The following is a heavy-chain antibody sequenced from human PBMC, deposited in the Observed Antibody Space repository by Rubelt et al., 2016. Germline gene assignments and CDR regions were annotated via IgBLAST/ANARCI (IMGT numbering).Heavy chain of an antibody. CDR3: AKDFLCDY. CDR1: GFSFNTYA. CDR2: ISGSAGMT. V-gene: IGHV3-23*01. Sequence: VGSLRLSCAASGFSFNTYAMSWVRQAPGKGLEWVSAISGSAGMTYYSDSVKGRLTISRDNSKNTLYLQMNSLRAEDTAVYYCAKDFLCDYWGQGALVTVSS. J-gene: IGHJ4*02.